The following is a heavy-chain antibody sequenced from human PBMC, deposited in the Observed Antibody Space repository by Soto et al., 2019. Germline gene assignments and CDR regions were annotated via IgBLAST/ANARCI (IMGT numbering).Heavy chain of an antibody. CDR2: IKQDGSSK. J-gene: IGHJ4*02. CDR3: ARLRIIVLERDFDF. Sequence: EVQLVESGGGLVQPGGSLRLSCAASGFTFTSYWMSWVRQAPGKGLEWVANIKQDGSSKYYGDSVKGRFTVSRDNAKSSIYLQMDRLREDDTAVYRCARLRIIVLERDFDFWGQGTLVTVSS. V-gene: IGHV3-7*05. D-gene: IGHD2-15*01. CDR1: GFTFTSYW.